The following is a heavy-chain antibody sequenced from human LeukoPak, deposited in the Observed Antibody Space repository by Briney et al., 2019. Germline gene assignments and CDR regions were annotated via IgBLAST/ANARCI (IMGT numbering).Heavy chain of an antibody. D-gene: IGHD2-2*01. CDR3: ARASGIVVVPSAYGGYFDY. V-gene: IGHV5-51*01. CDR2: IYPGDSDT. CDR1: GCCFTNYW. Sequence: GGSLKISFKGSGCCFTNYWIGWVRQMPGKGLEWMGVIYPGDSDTRYSPSFQGQVTISADKSISTAYLQWSSLKASDIAMYYCARASGIVVVPSAYGGYFDYWGQGTLVTVSS. J-gene: IGHJ4*02.